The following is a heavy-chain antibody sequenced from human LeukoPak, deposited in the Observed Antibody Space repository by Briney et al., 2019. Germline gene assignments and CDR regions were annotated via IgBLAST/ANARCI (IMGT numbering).Heavy chain of an antibody. Sequence: GGSLRLSCAASGFTFSSYGMHWVRQAPGKGLEWVAVISYDGSNKYYADSVKGRFTISRDNSKNTLYLQMNSLRAEDTAVYYCAKLSYYYDSSGYGRDGFDYWGQGTLVTVSS. J-gene: IGHJ4*02. D-gene: IGHD3-22*01. V-gene: IGHV3-30*18. CDR1: GFTFSSYG. CDR3: AKLSYYYDSSGYGRDGFDY. CDR2: ISYDGSNK.